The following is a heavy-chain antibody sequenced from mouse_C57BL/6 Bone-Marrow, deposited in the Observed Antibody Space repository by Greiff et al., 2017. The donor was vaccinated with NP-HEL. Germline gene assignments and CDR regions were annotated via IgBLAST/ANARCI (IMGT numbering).Heavy chain of an antibody. V-gene: IGHV1-76*01. D-gene: IGHD6-1*01. CDR3: ARSPLWYFDV. J-gene: IGHJ1*03. Sequence: VQLVESGAELVRPGASVKLSCKASGYTFTDYYINWVKQRPGQGLEWIARIYPGSGNTYYNEKFKGKATLTAEKSSSTAYMQLSSLTSEDSAVYFCARSPLWYFDVWGTGTTVTVSS. CDR1: GYTFTDYY. CDR2: IYPGSGNT.